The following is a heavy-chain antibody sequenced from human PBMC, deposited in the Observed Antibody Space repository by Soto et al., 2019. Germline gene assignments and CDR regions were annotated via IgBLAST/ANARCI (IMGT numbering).Heavy chain of an antibody. Sequence: GGSLRLSCAASGFSFSSYAMSWVRQAPGKGLEWVSGISGGGGSTDYADSVKGRFTISRDNSKNTLYLQLNSLRAEDTAVYYCAKDSGAVAGPCWGQGTLVTVSS. CDR1: GFSFSSYA. D-gene: IGHD6-19*01. CDR3: AKDSGAVAGPC. V-gene: IGHV3-23*01. CDR2: ISGGGGST. J-gene: IGHJ4*02.